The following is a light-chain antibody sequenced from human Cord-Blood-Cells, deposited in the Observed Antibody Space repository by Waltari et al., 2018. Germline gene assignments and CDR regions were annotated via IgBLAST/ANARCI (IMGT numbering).Light chain of an antibody. CDR3: SSYTSSSTYV. CDR1: SSDVGGYNY. Sequence: QSALTQPASVSGSPGQSITISCTGTSSDVGGYNYFSWYQQHPGKAPKLMIYEVSNRPSGVSKRFSGSKSGNTASLTISGLQAEDEADYYCSSYTSSSTYVFGTGTKVTVL. J-gene: IGLJ1*01. CDR2: EVS. V-gene: IGLV2-14*01.